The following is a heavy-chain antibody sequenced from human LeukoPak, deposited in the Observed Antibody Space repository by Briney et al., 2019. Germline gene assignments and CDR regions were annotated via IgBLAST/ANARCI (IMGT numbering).Heavy chain of an antibody. Sequence: SETLSLTCTVSGGSISSYYWSWIRQPAGKGPEWIGRIYTSGSTNYNPSLKSRVTISVDKSKNQFSLKLSSVTAADPAVYYCAEDPPVDSKITFFGVAPPTGFAPWGQGTLVT. CDR1: GGSISSYY. J-gene: IGHJ5*02. D-gene: IGHD3-3*01. CDR3: AEDPPVDSKITFFGVAPPTGFAP. V-gene: IGHV4-4*07. CDR2: IYTSGST.